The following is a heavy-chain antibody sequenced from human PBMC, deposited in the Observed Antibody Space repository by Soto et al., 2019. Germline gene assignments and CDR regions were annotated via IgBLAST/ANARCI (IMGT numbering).Heavy chain of an antibody. Sequence: RWSLRLSCAASGFTFSSYAMSWFRQAPGKGLEWVSAISGSGGSTYYADSVKGRFTISRDNSKNTLYLQMNSLRAEDTAVYYCAKDSIVVAYYFDYWGQGTLVTVSS. D-gene: IGHD3-22*01. CDR1: GFTFSSYA. CDR2: ISGSGGST. J-gene: IGHJ4*02. V-gene: IGHV3-23*01. CDR3: AKDSIVVAYYFDY.